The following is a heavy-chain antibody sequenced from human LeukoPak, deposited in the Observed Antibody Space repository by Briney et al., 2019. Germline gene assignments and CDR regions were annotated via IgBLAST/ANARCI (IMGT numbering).Heavy chain of an antibody. CDR1: GFIFSAYG. CDR2: ISSSSSYI. V-gene: IGHV3-21*01. D-gene: IGHD3-22*01. Sequence: WGSLRLSCGASGFIFSAYGMNWVRQAPGKGLEWVSSISSSSSYIYYADSVKGRFTISRDNAKNSLYLQMNSLRAEDTAVYYCAREGHYYDSSGHFDYCGQGTLVTVSS. CDR3: AREGHYYDSSGHFDY. J-gene: IGHJ4*02.